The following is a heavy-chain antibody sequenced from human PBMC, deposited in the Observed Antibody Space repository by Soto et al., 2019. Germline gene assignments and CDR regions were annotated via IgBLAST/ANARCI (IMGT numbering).Heavy chain of an antibody. CDR3: AKGSVTMILSPYFAY. CDR2: IGGSGGST. Sequence: LRLSGAVSGFTFGSYAMSWGRQAPGKGVEGVSAIGGSGGSTYYADSVKGRFTISRDNSKNTLYLQMNSLSAEDTAVYYCAKGSVTMILSPYFAYWRKGTLVTSPQ. D-gene: IGHD3-22*01. CDR1: GFTFGSYA. V-gene: IGHV3-23*01. J-gene: IGHJ4*02.